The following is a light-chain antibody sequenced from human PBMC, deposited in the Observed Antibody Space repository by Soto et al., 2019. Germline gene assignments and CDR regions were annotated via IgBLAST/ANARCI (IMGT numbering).Light chain of an antibody. CDR3: QSYDSSRSGYAV. V-gene: IGLV1-40*01. CDR1: SSNIGAGYD. J-gene: IGLJ7*01. CDR2: GNS. Sequence: QSVLTQPPSVSGAPGQRVTISCTGSSSNIGAGYDVHWYQHLPGTAPKLLIYGNSNRPSGVPDRFSGSKSGTSASLAITGLQAQDEADYYCQSYDSSRSGYAVFGGGTKLTVL.